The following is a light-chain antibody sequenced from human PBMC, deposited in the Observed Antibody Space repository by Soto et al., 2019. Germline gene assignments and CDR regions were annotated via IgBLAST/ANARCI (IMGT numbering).Light chain of an antibody. CDR3: CSYAGSSTWV. J-gene: IGLJ3*02. CDR2: EGS. CDR1: GSDVGNYNL. V-gene: IGLV2-23*01. Sequence: QSVLTQPASVSGSPVQSITISCTGTGSDVGNYNLVFWYQQHPGKAPKLIIYEGSKRPSGVSNRFSGSKSGNTAALTISGLQAEDEADYYCCSYAGSSTWVFGGGTQLTVL.